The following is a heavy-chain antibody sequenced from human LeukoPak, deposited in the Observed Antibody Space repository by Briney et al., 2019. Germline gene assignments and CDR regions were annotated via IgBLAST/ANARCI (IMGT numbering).Heavy chain of an antibody. D-gene: IGHD6-13*01. CDR1: GFTFSSYS. Sequence: GGSLRLSCAASGFTFSSYSMNWVRQAPGKGLEWVSSISSGTSYIYYADSVKGRFTISRDNAKNSLYLQMNSLRAEDTAVYYCARDSGPGYSSSWYDYWGQGTLVTVSS. CDR2: ISSGTSYI. V-gene: IGHV3-21*01. J-gene: IGHJ4*02. CDR3: ARDSGPGYSSSWYDY.